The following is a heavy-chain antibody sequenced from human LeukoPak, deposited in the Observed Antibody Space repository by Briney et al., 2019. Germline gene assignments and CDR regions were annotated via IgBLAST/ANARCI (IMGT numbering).Heavy chain of an antibody. D-gene: IGHD1-26*01. CDR3: AKDKASGTYFDH. CDR2: ISWNSGSI. CDR1: GFTFDDYA. J-gene: IGHJ4*02. Sequence: GGSLRLSCAASGFTFDDYAMHWVRQAPGKGLEWVSGISWNSGSIGYADSVKGRFTISRDNAKNSLYLQMNSLRAEDTALYYCAKDKASGTYFDHWGQGTLVTVSS. V-gene: IGHV3-9*01.